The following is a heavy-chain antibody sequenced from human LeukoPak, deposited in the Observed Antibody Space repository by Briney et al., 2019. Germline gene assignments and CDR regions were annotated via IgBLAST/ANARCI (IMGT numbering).Heavy chain of an antibody. V-gene: IGHV5-51*01. CDR3: ARHETNLLHRRGYSYGTGLGDYYYYMDV. Sequence: GESLKISCKASGYSFSSYWIGWVRQMPGKGPEWLGIIYPGDSDTRYSPSFQGQVTISADKSISTAYLQWSSLKASDTAMYFCARHETNLLHRRGYSYGTGLGDYYYYMDVWGTGTTVTVSS. CDR2: IYPGDSDT. J-gene: IGHJ6*03. CDR1: GYSFSSYW. D-gene: IGHD5-18*01.